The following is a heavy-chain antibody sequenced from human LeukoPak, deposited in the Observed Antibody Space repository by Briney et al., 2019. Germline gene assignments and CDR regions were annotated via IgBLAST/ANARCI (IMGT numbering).Heavy chain of an antibody. V-gene: IGHV4-30-4*08. J-gene: IGHJ4*02. Sequence: SQTLSLTCTVSGGSISSGDYYWSWIRQPPGKGLEWIGYIYYSGSTYYNPSLKSRVTISVDTSKNQFSLKLSSVTAADTAVDYCARDVVGATSPPKYDYWGQGTLVTVSS. CDR3: ARDVVGATSPPKYDY. CDR2: IYYSGST. D-gene: IGHD1-26*01. CDR1: GGSISSGDYY.